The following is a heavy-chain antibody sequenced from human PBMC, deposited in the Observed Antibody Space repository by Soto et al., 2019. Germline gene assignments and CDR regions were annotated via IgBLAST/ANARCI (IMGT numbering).Heavy chain of an antibody. CDR2: IYPGDSDT. D-gene: IGHD2-8*01. CDR1: GYTFTDYW. Sequence: GESLKISCKGSGYTFTDYWIGWVRQLPGKGLEWMGIIYPGDSDTRYSPSFQGHVTITVDKSTSTAYLQWNSLRAEDTAVYYCARSPQYCTNGVCYLALSYYYGMDVWGQGTTVTVSS. CDR3: ARSPQYCTNGVCYLALSYYYGMDV. V-gene: IGHV5-51*01. J-gene: IGHJ6*02.